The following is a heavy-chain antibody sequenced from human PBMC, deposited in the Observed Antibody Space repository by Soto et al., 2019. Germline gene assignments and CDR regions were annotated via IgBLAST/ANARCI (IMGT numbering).Heavy chain of an antibody. CDR2: ISSSSSYI. J-gene: IGHJ3*02. CDR1: GFTFSSYS. CDR3: ARAPLYGDYEPYAFDI. Sequence: SGGSLRLSCAASGFTFSSYSMNWVRQAPGKGLEWVSSISSSSSYIYYADSVKGRFTISRDNPKNSLYLQMNSLRAEDTAVYYCARAPLYGDYEPYAFDIWGQGTMVTVSS. D-gene: IGHD4-17*01. V-gene: IGHV3-21*01.